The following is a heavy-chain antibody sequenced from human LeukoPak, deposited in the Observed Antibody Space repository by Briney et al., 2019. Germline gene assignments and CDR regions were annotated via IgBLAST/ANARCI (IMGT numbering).Heavy chain of an antibody. Sequence: SETLSLTCAVYGGSFSGYYWSWIRQPPGKGLEWIGEINHSGSTNYNPSLKSRVTISVDTSKNQFSLKLSSVTAADTAVYYCARINDPSSSYYDSSGALDYWGQGTLVTVSS. V-gene: IGHV4-34*01. D-gene: IGHD3-22*01. CDR1: GGSFSGYY. CDR3: ARINDPSSSYYDSSGALDY. J-gene: IGHJ4*02. CDR2: INHSGST.